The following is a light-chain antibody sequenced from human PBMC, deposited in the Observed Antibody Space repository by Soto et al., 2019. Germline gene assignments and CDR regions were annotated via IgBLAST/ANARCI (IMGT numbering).Light chain of an antibody. V-gene: IGKV3-15*01. CDR1: QSISSS. CDR2: GAF. Sequence: EIVFTQSPATLSLSPGDRATLTCRATQSISSSLAWYQQKPGQAPRLLVHGAFTWASCSPPRFSGSGSGADFTLTISSLPSEDFAVYYCQPHYYWPWITFGQGTRLEI. CDR3: QPHYYWPWIT. J-gene: IGKJ5*01.